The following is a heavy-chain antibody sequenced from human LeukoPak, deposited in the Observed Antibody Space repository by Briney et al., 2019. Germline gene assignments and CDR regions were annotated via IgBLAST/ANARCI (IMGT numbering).Heavy chain of an antibody. J-gene: IGHJ4*02. CDR2: IIPIFGTA. Sequence: ASVKVSCKASGGTFSSYAISWVRQAPGQGLEWMGGIIPIFGTANYAQKFQGRVTITADESTGTAYMELSSLRSEDTAVYYCARGRYCSSTSCYVPSPHFDYWGQGTLVTDSS. D-gene: IGHD2-2*01. CDR1: GGTFSSYA. CDR3: ARGRYCSSTSCYVPSPHFDY. V-gene: IGHV1-69*01.